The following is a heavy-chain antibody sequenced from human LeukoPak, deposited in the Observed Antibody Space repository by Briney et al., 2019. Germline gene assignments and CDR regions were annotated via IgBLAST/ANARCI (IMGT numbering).Heavy chain of an antibody. Sequence: GGSLRLSCAASGFTLSSNWMHWVRQAPGKGLVWVSRINSDGSSTSYADSVKGRFTISRDNAKNTLYLQMNSLRAEDTAVYYCRVFAETADYWGPGTLVTVSS. CDR3: RVFAETADY. CDR1: GFTLSSNW. D-gene: IGHD1-1*01. V-gene: IGHV3-74*01. J-gene: IGHJ4*02. CDR2: INSDGSST.